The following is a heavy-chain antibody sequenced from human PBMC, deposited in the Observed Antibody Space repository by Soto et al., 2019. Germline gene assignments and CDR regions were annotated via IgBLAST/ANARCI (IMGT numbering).Heavy chain of an antibody. V-gene: IGHV3-53*01. CDR3: ATWHLREHAYDI. D-gene: IGHD5-12*01. J-gene: IGHJ3*02. Sequence: DVQLVESGGGLIQPGGSLRLSCVASGLTVSGKKYMAWVRQAPGKGPEWVSGVYDLDGTYYADSVRGRFTTSIDSSRTTVYLQMRDLRPEDTALYCCATWHLREHAYDICGQGTMVTVAS. CDR1: GLTVSGKKY. CDR2: VYDLDGT.